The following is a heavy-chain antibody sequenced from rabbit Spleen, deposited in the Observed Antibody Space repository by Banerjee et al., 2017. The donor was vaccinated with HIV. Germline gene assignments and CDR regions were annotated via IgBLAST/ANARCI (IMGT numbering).Heavy chain of an antibody. V-gene: IGHV1S45*01. J-gene: IGHJ4*01. CDR3: VRDQAGYDGYGPYYFNL. CDR2: IYGGGSGST. D-gene: IGHD6-1*01. Sequence: QEQLVESGGGLVKPEGSLTLTCTASGFSFNKNYYMCWVRQAPGKGLEWIACIYGGGSGSTAYASWVNGRFTISSDNTQNTVSLQLNSLTVADTATYFCVRDQAGYDGYGPYYFNLWGPGTLVTVS. CDR1: GFSFNKNYY.